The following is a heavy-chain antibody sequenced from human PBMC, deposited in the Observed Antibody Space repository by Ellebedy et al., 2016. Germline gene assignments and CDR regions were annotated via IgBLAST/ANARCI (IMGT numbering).Heavy chain of an antibody. CDR1: GYTFTSYA. V-gene: IGHV1-3*01. J-gene: IGHJ2*01. Sequence: ASVKVSXXASGYTFTSYAMHWVRQAPGQRLEWMGWINAGNGNTKYSQKFQGRVTITRDTSASTAYMELSSLRSEDTAVYYCARVNVTWYFDLWGRGTLVTVSS. CDR2: INAGNGNT. CDR3: ARVNVTWYFDL.